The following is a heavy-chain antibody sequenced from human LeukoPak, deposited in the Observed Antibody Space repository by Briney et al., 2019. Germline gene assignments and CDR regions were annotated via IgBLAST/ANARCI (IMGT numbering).Heavy chain of an antibody. V-gene: IGHV4-39*01. CDR3: ARPNLSGSYNYGMDV. J-gene: IGHJ6*02. CDR2: RTIYYSGST. Sequence: NPSETLSLTCTVSGGSISSTSYYWGWIRQPPGKGLEWIGSRTIYYSGSTYYNPSLKSRVTISVDTSKNQFSLKLSSVTAADTAVYYCARPNLSGSYNYGMDVWGQGTTVTVSS. CDR1: GGSISSTSYY. D-gene: IGHD1-26*01.